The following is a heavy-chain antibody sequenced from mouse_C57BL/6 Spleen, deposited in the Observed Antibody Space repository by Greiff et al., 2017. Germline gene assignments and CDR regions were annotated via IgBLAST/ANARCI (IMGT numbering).Heavy chain of an antibody. CDR1: GYTFTDYE. Sequence: VQLQQSGAELVRPGASVTLSCKASGYTFTDYEMHWVKQTPVHGLEWIGAIYPETGGTSYNQKFKGKAILTADKSSSTAYMELRSLTSEDSAVXYCTRRIPNYYGSSYGYFDVWGTGTTVTVSS. J-gene: IGHJ1*03. CDR3: TRRIPNYYGSSYGYFDV. D-gene: IGHD1-1*01. CDR2: IYPETGGT. V-gene: IGHV1-15*01.